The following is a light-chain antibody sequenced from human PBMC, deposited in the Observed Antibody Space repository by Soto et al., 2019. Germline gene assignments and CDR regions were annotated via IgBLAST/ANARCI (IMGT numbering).Light chain of an antibody. V-gene: IGKV3-15*01. CDR3: QQNKDWPGT. Sequence: EILMTQSPATLSVSPGERVTFSCRASQSVSYYLAWYHQKPGQAPRLLIYDASTRATGIPVRFSGSGSGTEFTLTISSLQSEDFGVYYCQQNKDWPGTFGQGTKVEIK. CDR1: QSVSYY. J-gene: IGKJ1*01. CDR2: DAS.